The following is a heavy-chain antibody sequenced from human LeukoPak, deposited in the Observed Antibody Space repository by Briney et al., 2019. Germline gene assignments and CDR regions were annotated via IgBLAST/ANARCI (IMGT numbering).Heavy chain of an antibody. D-gene: IGHD6-19*01. Sequence: GGSLRLSCAASGFTFSSYAMSWVRQAPGKGLEWASAISGSGGSTYYADSVKGRFTISRDNSKNTLYLQMNSLRAEDTAVYYCAKAPNSSGRNWFDPWGQGTLVTVSS. CDR1: GFTFSSYA. J-gene: IGHJ5*02. V-gene: IGHV3-23*01. CDR3: AKAPNSSGRNWFDP. CDR2: ISGSGGST.